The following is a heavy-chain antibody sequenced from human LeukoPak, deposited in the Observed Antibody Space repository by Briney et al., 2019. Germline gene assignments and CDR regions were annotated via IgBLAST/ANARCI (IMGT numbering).Heavy chain of an antibody. V-gene: IGHV3-7*03. Sequence: GGSLRLSCAASGFTFSSYGMHWVRQAPGKGLEWVANIKQDGSEKYYVDSVKGRFTISRDNAKNSLYLQMNSLRAEDTAVYYCARDLEGIYYDFWSGYSPNAFDIWGQGTMVTVSS. CDR1: GFTFSSYG. D-gene: IGHD3-3*01. CDR3: ARDLEGIYYDFWSGYSPNAFDI. J-gene: IGHJ3*02. CDR2: IKQDGSEK.